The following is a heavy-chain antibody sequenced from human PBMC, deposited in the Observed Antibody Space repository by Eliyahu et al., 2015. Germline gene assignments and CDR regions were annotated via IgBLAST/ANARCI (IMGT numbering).Heavy chain of an antibody. CDR2: IKQDGSEK. V-gene: IGHV3-7*01. Sequence: EVQLVESGGGLVQPGGSLXXXCAASGFTFSXYWMGWVRPAPGKGLEWVANIKQDGSEKYYVDSVKGRFTISRDNAKNSLYLQMNSLRAEDTAVYYCARDGAYVAARPAWFDPWGQGTLVTVSS. CDR3: ARDGAYVAARPAWFDP. CDR1: GFTFSXYW. J-gene: IGHJ5*02. D-gene: IGHD6-6*01.